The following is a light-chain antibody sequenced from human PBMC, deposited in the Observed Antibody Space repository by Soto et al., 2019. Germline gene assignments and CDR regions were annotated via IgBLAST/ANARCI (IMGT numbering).Light chain of an antibody. CDR3: HQDGSSPLS. Sequence: EIVLTQSPGTLSLSPGERATLSCRASQSVSSSYLAWYKQKPGQAPRLLIYGASSRATGIPDRFSSSGSATDFTLTISRLEAEDFAVYYCHQDGSSPLSFGGGTKVEIK. J-gene: IGKJ4*02. CDR1: QSVSSSY. CDR2: GAS. V-gene: IGKV3-20*01.